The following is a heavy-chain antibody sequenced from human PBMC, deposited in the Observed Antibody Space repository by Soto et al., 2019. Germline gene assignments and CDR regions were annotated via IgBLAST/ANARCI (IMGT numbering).Heavy chain of an antibody. CDR3: ARGVGYSYGLPYYYYGMDV. CDR2: IIPIFGTA. CDR1: GGTFSSYA. V-gene: IGHV1-69*12. Sequence: QVQLVQSGAEVKKPGSSVKVSCKASGGTFSSYAISWVRQAPGQGLEWMGGIIPIFGTANYAQKFEGRVTITADESTSTAYMVLSSLRSEDTDVYYCARGVGYSYGLPYYYYGMDVWVQGTTVTVSS. D-gene: IGHD5-18*01. J-gene: IGHJ6*02.